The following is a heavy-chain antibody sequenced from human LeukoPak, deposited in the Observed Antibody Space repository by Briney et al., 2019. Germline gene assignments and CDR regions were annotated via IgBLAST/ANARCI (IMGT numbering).Heavy chain of an antibody. D-gene: IGHD1-14*01. CDR2: ITAYNDNT. CDR1: GYTFTSYG. V-gene: IGHV1-18*01. CDR3: ARGWWYNPWKPTFDY. Sequence: ASVKVSCKASGYTFTSYGISWVRQAPGQGLEWMGWITAYNDNTYYAQKLQGRVTMTTDTSTSTAYMELRSLRSDDTAVYYCARGWWYNPWKPTFDYWGQGTLVTVSS. J-gene: IGHJ4*02.